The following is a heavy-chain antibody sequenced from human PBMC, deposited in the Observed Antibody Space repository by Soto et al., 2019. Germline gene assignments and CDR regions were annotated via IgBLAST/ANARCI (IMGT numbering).Heavy chain of an antibody. J-gene: IGHJ5*02. CDR3: TQSYSSNWFKGNWFDP. V-gene: IGHV3-23*01. D-gene: IGHD6-13*01. CDR2: ISGSGSSK. Sequence: EQLLESGGGLVQPGGSLRLSCAASGFTFNNYVMSWVRQAPGKGLEWVSAISGSGSSKYYADSVRGRFTTSRDASKKPLYLQMRRLRVDDTAIYYCTQSYSSNWFKGNWFDPWGQGTLVTVS. CDR1: GFTFNNYV.